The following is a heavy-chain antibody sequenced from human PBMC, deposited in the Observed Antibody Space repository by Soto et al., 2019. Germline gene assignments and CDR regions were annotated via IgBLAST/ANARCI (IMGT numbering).Heavy chain of an antibody. Sequence: QVQLVQSGAEVKKPGASVKVSCKASGYTFIRNHMHWVRQAPGQGLEWMGIINPSGGSTDYAQKCQGRVTMTVDTSTTTVYMELNSLRSEDTAVYYCAREGSSWYDNWGQGTLVTVSS. CDR3: AREGSSWYDN. CDR2: INPSGGST. CDR1: GYTFIRNH. J-gene: IGHJ5*02. D-gene: IGHD6-13*01. V-gene: IGHV1-46*01.